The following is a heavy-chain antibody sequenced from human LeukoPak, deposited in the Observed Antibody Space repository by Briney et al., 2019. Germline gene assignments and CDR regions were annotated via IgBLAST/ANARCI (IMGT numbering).Heavy chain of an antibody. J-gene: IGHJ4*02. CDR2: IYTSGTT. D-gene: IGHD3-22*01. CDR3: ASTTYDYDTSGHYFLDY. Sequence: SQTLSLTCTVSGGSINSYYWSWIRQPAGKGLEWIGRIYTSGTTNYNPSLKSRVTMSVDTSKNHFSLQLRSVTAADTAVYYCASTTYDYDTSGHYFLDYWGQGSLVTVSS. CDR1: GGSINSYY. V-gene: IGHV4-4*07.